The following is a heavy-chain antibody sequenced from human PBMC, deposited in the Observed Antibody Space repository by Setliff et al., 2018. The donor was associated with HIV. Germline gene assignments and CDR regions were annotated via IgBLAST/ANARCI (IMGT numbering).Heavy chain of an antibody. CDR2: MYYTGNT. J-gene: IGHJ6*03. D-gene: IGHD6-13*01. V-gene: IGHV4-39*01. Sequence: SETLSLTCTVSGGSISTSTYYWGWIRQPPGKGLEWIGNMYYTGNTYHNPSLKSRVTISVDTSKNQFSLKLSSVTAADTAVYYCARGVAAAGMLMDVWGKGTTVTVSS. CDR3: ARGVAAAGMLMDV. CDR1: GGSISTSTYY.